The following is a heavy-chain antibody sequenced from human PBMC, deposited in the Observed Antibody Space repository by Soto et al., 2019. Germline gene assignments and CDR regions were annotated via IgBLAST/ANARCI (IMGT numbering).Heavy chain of an antibody. D-gene: IGHD5-12*01. CDR3: ARDGKVSGSATHWFDP. CDR2: IFYSGST. V-gene: IGHV4-59*01. CDR1: GGSISSYD. Sequence: SETLSLTCTVSGGSISSYDWSWIRQPPGKGLEWIGCIFYSGSTNYSPSLRSRVTISVDTSKDQFSLELSSVTAADTAVYYCARDGKVSGSATHWFDPWGQGTLLTVSS. J-gene: IGHJ5*02.